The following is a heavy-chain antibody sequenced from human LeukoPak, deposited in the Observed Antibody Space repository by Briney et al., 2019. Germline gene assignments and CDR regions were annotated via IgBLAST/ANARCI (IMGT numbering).Heavy chain of an antibody. J-gene: IGHJ4*02. CDR1: GSIFTSFL. D-gene: IGHD1-26*01. Sequence: GESLKISSACSGSIFTSFLNGWVRQMPGKGLEWMGIIYPGVSDTRYSPSSQGQVTISADKSISTAYLQWSSLKASDTAMYYCARSVSGSYPTFDYWGQGTLVTVSS. CDR2: IYPGVSDT. V-gene: IGHV5-51*01. CDR3: ARSVSGSYPTFDY.